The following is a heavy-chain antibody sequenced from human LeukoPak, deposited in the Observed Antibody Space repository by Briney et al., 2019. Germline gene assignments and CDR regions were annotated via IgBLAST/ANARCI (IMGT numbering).Heavy chain of an antibody. CDR3: ARADRRRPPYSSSWYSENIFDY. CDR2: FDPEDGET. CDR1: GYTLTELS. D-gene: IGHD6-13*01. J-gene: IGHJ4*02. V-gene: IGHV1-24*01. Sequence: GASVKVSCKVSGYTLTELSMHWVRQAPGKGLEWMGGFDPEDGETIYAQKFQGRVTMTEDTSTDTAYMELSSLRSEDTAVYYCARADRRRPPYSSSWYSENIFDYWGQGTLVTVSS.